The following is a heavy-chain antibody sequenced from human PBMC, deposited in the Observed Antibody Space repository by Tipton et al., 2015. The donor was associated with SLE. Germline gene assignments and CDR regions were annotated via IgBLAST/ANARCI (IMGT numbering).Heavy chain of an antibody. J-gene: IGHJ4*02. D-gene: IGHD3-3*01. CDR2: ISYDGTDK. CDR3: ARSKGVGYFDY. V-gene: IGHV3-30*04. Sequence: SLRLSCAASGFTFTNYAMHWVRQTPAKGLEWVAVISYDGTDKYYGDSMKGQFSVSRDDSKNTLYLQMNSLRGEDTAVYYCARSKGVGYFDYWGQGTLVTVSS. CDR1: GFTFTNYA.